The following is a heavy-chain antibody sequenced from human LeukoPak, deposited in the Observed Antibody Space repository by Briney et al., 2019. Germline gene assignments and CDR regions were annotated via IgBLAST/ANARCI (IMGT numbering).Heavy chain of an antibody. CDR1: GFSFGDYV. Sequence: GGSLRLSCEASGFSFGDYVMNWVRQAPGKGLEWVAGTSFDGTNKYYADSVKGRFTISRDRSKNTLYLQMDSLRPDDTAFYFCVREDRGIDSWGQGTLVTVSS. J-gene: IGHJ4*02. V-gene: IGHV3-30-3*01. CDR2: TSFDGTNK. D-gene: IGHD3-16*01. CDR3: VREDRGIDS.